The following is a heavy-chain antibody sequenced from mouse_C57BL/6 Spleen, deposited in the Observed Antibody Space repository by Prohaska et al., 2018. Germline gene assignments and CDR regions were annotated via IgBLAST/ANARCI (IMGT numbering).Heavy chain of an antibody. V-gene: IGHV12-3*01. CDR3: ASVFSNDPENY. Sequence: IQLQESGPGLVKPSQTLSLTCTVSGSSISSGDYYCSWIRQPPGKGLEWLGEINHSGSSIYQPSFMSIVIILGDTSKKQCCLKLSYVSAADAGVYYCASVFSNDPENYW. CDR2: INHSGSS. J-gene: IGHJ2*01. D-gene: IGHD2-5*01. CDR1: GSSISSGDYY.